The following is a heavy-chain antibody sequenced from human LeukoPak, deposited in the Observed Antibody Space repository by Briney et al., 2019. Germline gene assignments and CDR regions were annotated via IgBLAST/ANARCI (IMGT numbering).Heavy chain of an antibody. D-gene: IGHD3-10*01. CDR2: INPNSGGT. J-gene: IGHJ5*02. V-gene: IGHV1-2*06. Sequence: ASVKVSCKASGYTFTGYYMHWVRHAPGQGLEWMGRINPNSGGTKYAQKFQGRVTMTRDTSISTAYMHLSRLRANGTAVYFCPRDEGVTLGVRNWCEHRGQGTLVTVSS. CDR1: GYTFTGYY. CDR3: PRDEGVTLGVRNWCEH.